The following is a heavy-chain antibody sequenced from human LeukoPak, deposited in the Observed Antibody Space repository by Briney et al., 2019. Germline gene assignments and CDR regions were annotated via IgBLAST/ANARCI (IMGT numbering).Heavy chain of an antibody. CDR1: GDSVSSNSAA. V-gene: IGHV6-1*01. CDR3: ARERPDYYYGMDV. Sequence: SQTLSLTCAISGDSVSSNSAAWHWIRQSPSRGLEWLGRTYYRSKWYNDYAVSVKSRITINPDTSKNQFSLQLNSVTPEDTAVYYCARERPDYYYGMDVWGQGTTVTVSS. J-gene: IGHJ6*02. CDR2: TYYRSKWYN.